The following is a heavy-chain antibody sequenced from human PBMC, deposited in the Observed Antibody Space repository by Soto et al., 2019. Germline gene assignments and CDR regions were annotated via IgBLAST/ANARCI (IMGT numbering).Heavy chain of an antibody. V-gene: IGHV3-23*01. CDR1: GFTFSSYA. J-gene: IGHJ6*02. CDR3: AKYDTSYYYDSSGYFYYYYGMDV. CDR2: ISGSGGST. Sequence: GGSLKLSFAASGFTFSSYAMSWVRQAPGKGLEWVSAISGSGGSTYYADSVKGRFTISRDNSKNTLYLQMNSLRAEDTAVYYCAKYDTSYYYDSSGYFYYYYGMDVWGQGTTVTVSS. D-gene: IGHD3-22*01.